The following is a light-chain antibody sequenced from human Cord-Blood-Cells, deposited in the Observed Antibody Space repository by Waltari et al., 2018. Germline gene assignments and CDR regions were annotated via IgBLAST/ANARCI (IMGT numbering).Light chain of an antibody. CDR2: GAS. V-gene: IGKV3-20*01. CDR3: QQYGSSPLT. CDR1: QSVSSSY. J-gene: IGKJ4*01. Sequence: EIVLTQSPRTLSLSPGARATLSCRASQSVSSSYLAWYQQKPGQAPRLLIYGASSRATGIPDRFSGSGSGTDFTLTISRLEPEDFAVYYCQQYGSSPLTFGGGTKVEIK.